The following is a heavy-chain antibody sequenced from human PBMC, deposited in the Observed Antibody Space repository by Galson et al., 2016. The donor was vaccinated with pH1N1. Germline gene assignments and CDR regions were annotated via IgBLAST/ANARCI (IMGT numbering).Heavy chain of an antibody. CDR3: AMRPRPNENCSGNMDV. D-gene: IGHD2-21*02. CDR2: IRSAGNS. J-gene: IGHJ6*03. V-gene: IGHV3-30*02. Sequence: SLRLSCAASGFIFSDYGIHWVRQAPGKGLEWVAFIRSAGNSNYGDSVRGRFTISRDNSKNTVYLQMNSLRREDTALYYCAMRPRPNENCSGNMDVWGKGTTVTVSS. CDR1: GFIFSDYG.